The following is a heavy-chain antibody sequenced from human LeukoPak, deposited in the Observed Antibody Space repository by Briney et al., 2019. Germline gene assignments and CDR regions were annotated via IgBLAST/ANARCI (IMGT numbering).Heavy chain of an antibody. J-gene: IGHJ5*02. CDR2: INPNSGGT. CDR3: ARTLEGFLEWSGNLFDP. V-gene: IGHV1-2*06. CDR1: GYTFTGYY. Sequence: ASVKVSCKASGYTFTGYYMHWVRQAPGQGLEWMGRINPNSGGTNYAQKFQGRVTMTRDTSISTAYMELSRLRSDDTAVYYCARTLEGFLEWSGNLFDPWGQGTLVTVSS. D-gene: IGHD3-3*01.